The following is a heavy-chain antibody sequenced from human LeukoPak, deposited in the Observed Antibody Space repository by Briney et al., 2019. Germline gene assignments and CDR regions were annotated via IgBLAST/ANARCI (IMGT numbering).Heavy chain of an antibody. J-gene: IGHJ4*02. CDR3: AKDLPRVGAITD. CDR2: ISWNSGSI. Sequence: PGRSLRLSCVASGFFGDYAMHWVRQAPGKGLEWVSGISWNSGSIGYADSVKGRFTISRDNSKNTLYLQMNSLRAEDTAVYYCAKDLPRVGAITDWGQGTLVTVSS. D-gene: IGHD1-26*01. V-gene: IGHV3-9*01. CDR1: GFFGDYA.